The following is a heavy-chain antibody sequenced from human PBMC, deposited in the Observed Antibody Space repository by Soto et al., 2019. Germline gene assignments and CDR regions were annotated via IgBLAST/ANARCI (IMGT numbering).Heavy chain of an antibody. CDR2: INTAGSTK. CDR3: ARAECSTPNCLTAYYSYGLDV. J-gene: IGHJ6*02. CDR1: GFTFSNFD. D-gene: IGHD2-2*01. V-gene: IGHV3-48*03. Sequence: HPGGSLRLSCAASGFTFSNFDMHWVRQAPGKGLEWVSYINTAGSTKYYAESVKGRFTISRDNARNSLFLQMNSLRAEDTAVYYCARAECSTPNCLTAYYSYGLDVWGQGTTVTVSS.